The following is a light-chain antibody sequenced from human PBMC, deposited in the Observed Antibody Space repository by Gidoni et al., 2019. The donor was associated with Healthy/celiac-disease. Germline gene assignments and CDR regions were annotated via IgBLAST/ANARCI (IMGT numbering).Light chain of an antibody. CDR3: LQYHNWPAT. CDR1: QSVSSH. CDR2: GAS. V-gene: IGKV3-15*01. J-gene: IGKJ1*01. Sequence: EVVMTQSPATPSVSPGERATLSCRASQSVSSHLAWYQQKPGPAPRLLIYGASTMATCIPARFSVRGSGTDFTLTISSLHSEDFAVYYCLQYHNWPATFGQGTKVEIQ.